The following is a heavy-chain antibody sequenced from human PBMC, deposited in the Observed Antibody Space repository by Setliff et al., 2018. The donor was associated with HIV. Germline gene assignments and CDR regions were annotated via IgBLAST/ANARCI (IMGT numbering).Heavy chain of an antibody. CDR2: INPNSGDT. D-gene: IGHD3-16*01. CDR1: GNIFIGYY. Sequence: ASVKVSCKASGNIFIGYYIHWLRQAPGQGLEWMGRINPNSGDTGYAQKFQGRVTMTRNTSISTAYMELSRLRSDDTAVYYCARGFPSGSEGVFDPWGQGTLVTVSS. V-gene: IGHV1-8*02. CDR3: ARGFPSGSEGVFDP. J-gene: IGHJ5*02.